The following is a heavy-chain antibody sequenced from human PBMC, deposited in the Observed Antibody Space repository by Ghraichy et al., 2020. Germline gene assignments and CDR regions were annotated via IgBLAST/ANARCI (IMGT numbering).Heavy chain of an antibody. J-gene: IGHJ3*02. CDR3: ARIPHSEWLPGTFDI. Sequence: SQTLSLTCTVSGGSISSYYWSWIRQPPGKGLEWIGYIYYSGSTNYNPSLKSRVTISVDTSKNQFSLKLSSVTAADTAVYYCARIPHSEWLPGTFDIWGQGTMVTVSS. V-gene: IGHV4-59*01. CDR1: GGSISSYY. D-gene: IGHD3-3*01. CDR2: IYYSGST.